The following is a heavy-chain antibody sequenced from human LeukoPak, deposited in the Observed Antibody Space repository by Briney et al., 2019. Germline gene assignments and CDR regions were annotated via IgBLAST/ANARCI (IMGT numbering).Heavy chain of an antibody. D-gene: IGHD3-22*01. Sequence: PGGSLRLSCAASGFTFSSYGMHWVRQAPGKGLEWVAFIRYDGSNKYYADSVKGRFTISRDNSKNTLYLQMNSLRAEDTAVYYCAKRSDDSSGYSAGRFFDYWGQGTLVTVSS. V-gene: IGHV3-30*02. CDR2: IRYDGSNK. CDR1: GFTFSSYG. CDR3: AKRSDDSSGYSAGRFFDY. J-gene: IGHJ4*02.